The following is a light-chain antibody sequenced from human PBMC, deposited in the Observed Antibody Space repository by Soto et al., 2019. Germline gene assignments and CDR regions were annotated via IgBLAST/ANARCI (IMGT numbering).Light chain of an antibody. CDR3: QKYSDWPRT. CDR2: GAS. CDR1: QSVSRS. V-gene: IGKV3-15*01. J-gene: IGKJ2*01. Sequence: IVMTQSPATLSVLPGERATLSCRASQSVSRSLAWYQQKPGQAPRLLIYGASTRATDIPARFFGSGSGTEFALTISGLQSEDFAVYYCQKYSDWPRTFGQGTSLEIK.